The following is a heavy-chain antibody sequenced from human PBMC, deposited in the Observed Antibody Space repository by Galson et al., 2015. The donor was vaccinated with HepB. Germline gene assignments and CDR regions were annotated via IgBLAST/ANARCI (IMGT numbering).Heavy chain of an antibody. D-gene: IGHD3-3*01. V-gene: IGHV3-21*01. CDR2: ISSSSSYI. CDR1: GFTFSSYS. Sequence: SLRLSCAASGFTFSSYSMNWVRQAPGKGLEWVSSISSSSSYIYYADSVKGRFTISRDNAKNSLYLQMNSLRAEDTAVYYCANGNYDFWSGTDGWFDPWGQGTLVTVSS. CDR3: ANGNYDFWSGTDGWFDP. J-gene: IGHJ5*02.